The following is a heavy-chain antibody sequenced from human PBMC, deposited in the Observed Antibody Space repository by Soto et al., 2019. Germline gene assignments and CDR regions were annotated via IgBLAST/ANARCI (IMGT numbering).Heavy chain of an antibody. D-gene: IGHD4-17*01. J-gene: IGHJ4*02. V-gene: IGHV1-2*02. CDR2: INPNSGGT. CDR1: GYTFTGYY. Sequence: VKVSCKASGYTFTGYYMHWVRQAPGQGLEWMGWINPNSGGTNYAQKFQGRVTMTRDTSISTAYMELNSLRADDTAVYYCARDGTEYYGEYYDYWGQGIPVTVSS. CDR3: ARDGTEYYGEYYDY.